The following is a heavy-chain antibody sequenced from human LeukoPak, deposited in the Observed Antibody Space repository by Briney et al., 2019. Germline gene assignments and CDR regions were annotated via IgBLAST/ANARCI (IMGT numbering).Heavy chain of an antibody. CDR1: GFTVNRDY. Sequence: PGESLRLSCAASGFTVNRDYMSWVRQSPGKGLEWVSVFYTDGRTFYADSVKGRFTISRDDFKNTVFLQMNSLRPEDTAIYFCTRGSSTVSAGYNWGRGTVVIVSS. CDR3: TRGSSTVSAGYN. CDR2: FYTDGRT. D-gene: IGHD1-1*01. J-gene: IGHJ4*02. V-gene: IGHV3-53*01.